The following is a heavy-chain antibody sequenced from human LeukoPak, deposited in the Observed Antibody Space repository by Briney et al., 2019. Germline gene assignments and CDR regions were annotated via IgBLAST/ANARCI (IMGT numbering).Heavy chain of an antibody. CDR1: GYTFTSYG. J-gene: IGHJ3*02. CDR3: ARPGQRDAFDI. CDR2: INPSGGST. V-gene: IGHV1-46*01. Sequence: GASVKVSCKASGYTFTSYGISWVRQAPGQGLEWMGIINPSGGSTSYAQKFQGRVTMTRDTSISTAYMELSRLRSDDTAVYYCARPGQRDAFDIWGQGTMVTVSS. D-gene: IGHD1-1*01.